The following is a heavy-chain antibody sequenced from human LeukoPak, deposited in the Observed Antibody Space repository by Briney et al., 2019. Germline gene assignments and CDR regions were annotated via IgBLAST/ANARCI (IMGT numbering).Heavy chain of an antibody. Sequence: PGRSLRLSCEVSGFTFSSYAMHWVRQAPGKGLEWVAVILYDGSNKYYADSARGRFTISRDDSKNTVYLQIRSLRVEDTAVYYCARDRRYGSGNYLYYGMDVWGQGTTVTVSS. D-gene: IGHD3-10*01. CDR1: GFTFSSYA. CDR2: ILYDGSNK. CDR3: ARDRRYGSGNYLYYGMDV. J-gene: IGHJ6*02. V-gene: IGHV3-30-3*01.